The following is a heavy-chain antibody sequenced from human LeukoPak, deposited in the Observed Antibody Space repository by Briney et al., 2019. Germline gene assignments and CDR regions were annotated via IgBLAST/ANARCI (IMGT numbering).Heavy chain of an antibody. V-gene: IGHV4-39*01. J-gene: IGHJ4*02. CDR1: GGSISSSSYY. CDR2: IYYSGST. D-gene: IGHD3-10*01. Sequence: KTSETLSLTCTVSGGSISSSSYYWGWIRQPPGKGLEWIGSIYYSGSTYYNPSLKSRVTIYVDTSKNQFSLKLSSVTAADTAVYYCARHRGYYYGSGSLGGFDYWGQGTLVTVSS. CDR3: ARHRGYYYGSGSLGGFDY.